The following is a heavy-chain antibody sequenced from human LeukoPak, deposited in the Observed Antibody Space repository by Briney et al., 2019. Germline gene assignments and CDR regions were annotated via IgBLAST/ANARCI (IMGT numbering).Heavy chain of an antibody. Sequence: KPSETLSLTCAVYGGSFSGYYWSWIRQPPGKGLEWIGEINPSGSTKYNPSLKSRVTISVDTSKNQFSLKLSSVTAADTAVYYCARGRRGNSSGRFDYWGQGTLVTVSS. J-gene: IGHJ4*02. D-gene: IGHD6-19*01. CDR3: ARGRRGNSSGRFDY. CDR2: INPSGST. CDR1: GGSFSGYY. V-gene: IGHV4-34*01.